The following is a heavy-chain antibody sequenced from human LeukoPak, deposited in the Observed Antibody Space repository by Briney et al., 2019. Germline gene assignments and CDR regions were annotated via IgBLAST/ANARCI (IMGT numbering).Heavy chain of an antibody. D-gene: IGHD1-1*01. CDR2: IYYSGST. V-gene: IGHV4-39*01. CDR1: GGSISSYY. CDR3: ARHGGATTWFDP. Sequence: SETLSLTCTVSGGSISSYYWGWIRQPPGKGLEWIGSIYYSGSTYYNPSLKSRVTISVDTSKNQFSLKLSSVTAADTAVYYCARHGGATTWFDPWGQGTLVTVSS. J-gene: IGHJ5*02.